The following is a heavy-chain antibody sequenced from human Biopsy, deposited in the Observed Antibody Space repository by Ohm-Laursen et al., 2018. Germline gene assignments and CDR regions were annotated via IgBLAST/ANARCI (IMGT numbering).Heavy chain of an antibody. CDR1: GFTVSSNY. V-gene: IGHV3-53*01. Sequence: SLRLSCAASGFTVSSNYMSWVRQAPGKGLEWVSVIYSGGSTYYADSVKGRLTISRDNSKNTLYLQMNSLRAEDTAVYYCARSGWPENDAFDIWGQGTMVTVSS. D-gene: IGHD6-19*01. CDR3: ARSGWPENDAFDI. CDR2: IYSGGST. J-gene: IGHJ3*02.